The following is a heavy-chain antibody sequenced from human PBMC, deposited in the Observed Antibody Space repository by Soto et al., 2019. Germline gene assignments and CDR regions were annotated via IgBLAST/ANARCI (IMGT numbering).Heavy chain of an antibody. CDR2: ISYGGST. Sequence: QVQLQESGPGLVKPSQTLSLTCTVSGGSINSGGYCWSWIRQHPGKGLDWIGCISYGGSTSYNPSLKSRVTLSVDTAKNQFSLKLTYVTAADTAVYYCSRGILVWGQGALITVSS. CDR3: SRGILV. CDR1: GGSINSGGYC. J-gene: IGHJ4*02. D-gene: IGHD5-18*01. V-gene: IGHV4-31*03.